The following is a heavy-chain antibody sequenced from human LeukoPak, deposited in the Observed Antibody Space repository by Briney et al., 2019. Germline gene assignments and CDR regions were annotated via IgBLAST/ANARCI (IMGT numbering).Heavy chain of an antibody. CDR2: IYSGGNT. J-gene: IGHJ4*02. Sequence: GGSLRLSCAASGFTVSNSYMSWVRQAPGKGLEWVSIIYSGGNTYYADSVKGRFTISRDNSKNTLYLQMNSLRAEDTAVYYCAKAWGTTVTGFDYWGQGTLVTVSS. D-gene: IGHD4-17*01. CDR3: AKAWGTTVTGFDY. V-gene: IGHV3-53*01. CDR1: GFTVSNSY.